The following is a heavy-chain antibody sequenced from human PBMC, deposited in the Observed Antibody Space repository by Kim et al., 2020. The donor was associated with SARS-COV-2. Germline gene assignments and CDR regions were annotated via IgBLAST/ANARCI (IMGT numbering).Heavy chain of an antibody. D-gene: IGHD2-2*01. CDR1: GFRFSRYW. J-gene: IGHJ5*02. Sequence: GGSLRLSCVASGFRFSRYWMTGYCQATGKGPEYVPCMQSEGSEKKYVDSAKGRFTISRDKAKNSLYLQMNSLRAEDTAVYYCSTCGVSRPYDDIGAPWG. CDR3: STCGVSRPYDDIGAP. V-gene: IGHV3-7*01. CDR2: MQSEGSEK.